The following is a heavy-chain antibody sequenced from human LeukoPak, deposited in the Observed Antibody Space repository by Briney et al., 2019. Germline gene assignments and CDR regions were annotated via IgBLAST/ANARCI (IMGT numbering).Heavy chain of an antibody. CDR3: ARLPYDSSGYTSDY. Sequence: PSETLSLTCTVSGGSISSHYWSWIRQPPGKGLEWIGYIYYSGSTNYNPSLKSRVTISVDTSKNQFSLKLSSVTAADTAVYYCARLPYDSSGYTSDYWGQGTLVTVSS. CDR1: GGSISSHY. V-gene: IGHV4-59*08. J-gene: IGHJ4*02. CDR2: IYYSGST. D-gene: IGHD3-22*01.